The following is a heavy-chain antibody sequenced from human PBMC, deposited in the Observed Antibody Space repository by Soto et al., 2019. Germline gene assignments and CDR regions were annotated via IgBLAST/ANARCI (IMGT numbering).Heavy chain of an antibody. Sequence: EGSLRLSCAASGFTFRNYDMHWVRQAPGKGLEWVALISYDGTNKYYGDSVKGQFTISRDNSKNTLYLHMNSLRPEDTAVYYCARDPKTSGGQHWAFNYFDSWGQGTLVTVSS. V-gene: IGHV3-30*03. CDR3: ARDPKTSGGQHWAFNYFDS. D-gene: IGHD7-27*01. CDR1: GFTFRNYD. CDR2: ISYDGTNK. J-gene: IGHJ4*02.